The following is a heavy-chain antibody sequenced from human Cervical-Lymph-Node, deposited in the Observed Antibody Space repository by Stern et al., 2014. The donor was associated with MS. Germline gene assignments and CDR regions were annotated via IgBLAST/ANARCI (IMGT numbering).Heavy chain of an antibody. CDR1: GGSISSYP. Sequence: QVQLQESGPGLVKPSETLSLTCTVSGGSISSYPWSWIRQPPGKGLEWIGYIYDSGSTNYNPSLKSRVTFSVETSKTQFSLTLTTATAADTAVYYCARSRLNSRGWYGFDYWGQGTLVTVSS. CDR3: ARSRLNSRGWYGFDY. J-gene: IGHJ4*02. V-gene: IGHV4-59*08. D-gene: IGHD6-19*01. CDR2: IYDSGST.